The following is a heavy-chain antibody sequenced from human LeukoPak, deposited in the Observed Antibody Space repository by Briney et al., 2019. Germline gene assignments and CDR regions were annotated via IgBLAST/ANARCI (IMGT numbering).Heavy chain of an antibody. CDR1: GFTFSSYA. CDR3: AKTRTSAYYDSSGYYRYYFDY. CDR2: ISGSGGST. V-gene: IGHV3-23*01. D-gene: IGHD3-22*01. Sequence: PGGSLRLSCTASGFTFSSYAMSWVRQAPGKRLEWVSAISGSGGSTYYAESVEGRFTISRDNSKNTLYLQMNSLRAEDTAVYYCAKTRTSAYYDSSGYYRYYFDYWGQGTLVTVSS. J-gene: IGHJ4*02.